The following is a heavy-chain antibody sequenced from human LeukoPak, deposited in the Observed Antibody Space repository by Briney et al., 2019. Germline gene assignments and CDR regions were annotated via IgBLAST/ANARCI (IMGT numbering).Heavy chain of an antibody. CDR1: GGSFSGYY. CDR2: INHSGST. Sequence: SETLSLTCAVYGGSFSGYYWSWIRQPPGKGLEWIGEINHSGSTNYNPSLKSRVTISVDTSKNQFSLKLSPVTAADTAVYYCARAGYCSSTSCYTNFDYWGQGTLVTVSS. J-gene: IGHJ4*02. V-gene: IGHV4-34*01. CDR3: ARAGYCSSTSCYTNFDY. D-gene: IGHD2-2*02.